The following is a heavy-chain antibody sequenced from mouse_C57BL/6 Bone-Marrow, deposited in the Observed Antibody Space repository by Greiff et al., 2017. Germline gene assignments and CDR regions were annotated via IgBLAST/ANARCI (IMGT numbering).Heavy chain of an antibody. V-gene: IGHV5-4*03. CDR3: ARQAIYDGYYVVDY. D-gene: IGHD2-3*01. Sequence: EVKLVESGGGLVKPGGSLKLSCAASGFTFSSYAMSWVRQTPEKRLEWVATISDGGSYTYYPDNVKGRFTISGDNAKNNLYLQMSHLKSEDTAMYYCARQAIYDGYYVVDYWGQGTTLTVSS. CDR2: ISDGGSYT. CDR1: GFTFSSYA. J-gene: IGHJ2*01.